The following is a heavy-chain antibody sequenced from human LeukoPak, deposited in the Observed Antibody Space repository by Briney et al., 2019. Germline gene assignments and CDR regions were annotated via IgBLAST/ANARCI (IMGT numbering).Heavy chain of an antibody. CDR3: EKAHITTWTAFDY. Sequence: PGGSLRLSCAGSGFTFSNQGMNWVRQARGHGLEWVAVISGDGSNEYYVDSVKGRFTISSDHSTTALYLQMHRLRAEPTAVYYCEKAHITTWTAFDYWGQGTLVTVSS. V-gene: IGHV3-30*18. CDR2: ISGDGSNE. CDR1: GFTFSNQG. J-gene: IGHJ4*02. D-gene: IGHD1-1*01.